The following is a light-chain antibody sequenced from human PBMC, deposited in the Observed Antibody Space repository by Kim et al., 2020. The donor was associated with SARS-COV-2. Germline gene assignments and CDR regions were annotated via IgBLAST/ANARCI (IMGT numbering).Light chain of an antibody. J-gene: IGLJ2*01. CDR2: GNS. CDR3: QVYDSSMGGWV. V-gene: IGLV1-40*01. CDR1: RSNIRAGYG. Sequence: RGTIAWTGCRSNIRAGYGVHWYQQRPGTAPELLIYGNSDRPSGIPDRFSGSKSGTSASLAITGIQAEDEADYYCQVYDSSMGGWVFGGGTQLTVL.